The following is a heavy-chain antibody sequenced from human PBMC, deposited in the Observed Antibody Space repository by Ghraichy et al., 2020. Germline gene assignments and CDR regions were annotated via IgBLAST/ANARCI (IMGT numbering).Heavy chain of an antibody. V-gene: IGHV3-23*01. CDR2: ISGSGGST. Sequence: GGSLRLSCAASGFTFSSYAMSWVRQAPGKGLEWVSAISGSGGSTYYADSVKGRFTISRDNSKNTLYLQMNSLRAEDTAVYYCAKDQGRYTAVAEWLDYWGQGTLVTVSS. CDR3: AKDQGRYTAVAEWLDY. CDR1: GFTFSSYA. J-gene: IGHJ4*02. D-gene: IGHD6-19*01.